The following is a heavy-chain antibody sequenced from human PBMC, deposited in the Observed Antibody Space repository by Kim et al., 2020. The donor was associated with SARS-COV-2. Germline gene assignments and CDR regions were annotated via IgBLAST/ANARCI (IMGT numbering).Heavy chain of an antibody. CDR2: IYYSGST. V-gene: IGHV4-31*03. D-gene: IGHD3-9*01. CDR3: ARALGYYDILTGQNWFDP. J-gene: IGHJ5*02. CDR1: GGSISSGGYY. Sequence: SETLSLTCTVSGGSISSGGYYWSWIRQHPGKGLEWIGYIYYSGSTYYNPSLKSRVTISVDTSKNQFSLKLSSVTAADTAVYYCARALGYYDILTGQNWFDPWGQGTLVTVSS.